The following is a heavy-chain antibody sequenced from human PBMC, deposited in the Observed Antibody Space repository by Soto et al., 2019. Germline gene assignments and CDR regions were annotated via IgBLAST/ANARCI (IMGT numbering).Heavy chain of an antibody. CDR1: GGSINNAGYY. CDR2: IYYSGNT. Sequence: SETLSLTCTVSGGSINNAGYYWTWIRQHPRKGLEWIGYIYYSGNTFYKPYLKRRVSISVDTSKNQFSLKLTSVTAADTAVFYCARADWSGWIDYWGHGTLVTVSS. D-gene: IGHD6-19*01. CDR3: ARADWSGWIDY. J-gene: IGHJ4*01. V-gene: IGHV4-31*03.